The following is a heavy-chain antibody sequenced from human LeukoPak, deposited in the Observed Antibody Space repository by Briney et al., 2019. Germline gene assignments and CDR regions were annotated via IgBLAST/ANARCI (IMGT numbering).Heavy chain of an antibody. CDR3: ARVGDCSGGSRDEFEG. CDR1: GFTFSTYA. Sequence: GGPRRLSCAAPGFTFSTYAMSGVPQPPGKGLEWVSAFSGGGGSTYYAHSEKGRFTTSRNNTKHTLYLRMNRQSTDHTAIYYCARVGDCSGGSRDEFEGGGEGTLVTLS. V-gene: IGHV3-23*01. J-gene: IGHJ4*02. CDR2: FSGGGGST. D-gene: IGHD2-15*01.